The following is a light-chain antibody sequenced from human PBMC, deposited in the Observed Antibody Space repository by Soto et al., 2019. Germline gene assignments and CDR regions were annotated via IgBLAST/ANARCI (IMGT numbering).Light chain of an antibody. CDR2: DVS. Sequence: QSVLAQPASVSGSPGQSITIPCTGTSSDDRGYNYVSWYQHHPGKAPKLIIYDVSNRPSGVSNRFSGSKSGNTASLTISGLQPEDEADYYCSSYTTSNTRQIVFGTGTKVTVL. CDR3: SSYTTSNTRQIV. CDR1: SSDDRGYNY. V-gene: IGLV2-14*03. J-gene: IGLJ1*01.